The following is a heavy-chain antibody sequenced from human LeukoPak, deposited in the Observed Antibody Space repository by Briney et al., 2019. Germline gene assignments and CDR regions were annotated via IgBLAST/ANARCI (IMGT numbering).Heavy chain of an antibody. D-gene: IGHD3-22*01. CDR1: GFTFSSYG. V-gene: IGHV3-33*01. Sequence: GGSLRLSCAASGFTFSSYGMHWVRQAPGKGLEWVAVIWYDGSNKYYADSVKGRFTISRDNSKNTLYLQMNSLRAEDTAVYYCASLILGYYYDSSGYYEYNYWGQGTLVTVSS. J-gene: IGHJ4*02. CDR2: IWYDGSNK. CDR3: ASLILGYYYDSSGYYEYNY.